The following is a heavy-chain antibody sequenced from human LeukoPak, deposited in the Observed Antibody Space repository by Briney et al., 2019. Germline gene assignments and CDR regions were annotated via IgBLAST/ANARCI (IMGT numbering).Heavy chain of an antibody. Sequence: PSETLPLTCAVYGGSFSGYYWSWIRQPPGKGLEWDGEINHSGSTNYNPSLKSRVTISVDTSKNQFSLKLSSVTAADTAVYYCARGSSSYGTNFDYWGQGTLVTVSS. CDR3: ARGSSSYGTNFDY. CDR2: INHSGST. D-gene: IGHD1-26*01. J-gene: IGHJ4*02. V-gene: IGHV4-34*01. CDR1: GGSFSGYY.